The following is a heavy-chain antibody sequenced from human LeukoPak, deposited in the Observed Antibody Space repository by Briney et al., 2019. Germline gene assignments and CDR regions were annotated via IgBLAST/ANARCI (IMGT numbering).Heavy chain of an antibody. V-gene: IGHV3-33*01. J-gene: IGHJ4*02. CDR3: ARDRIAAAGITEPSY. CDR2: IWYDGSNK. Sequence: GGSLRLSCAASGFTFSSYGMHWVRQAPGKGLEWVAVIWYDGSNKYYADSVKGRFTISRDNSKNTLYLQMNSLRAEDTAVYYCARDRIAAAGITEPSYWGQGTLVTVSS. D-gene: IGHD6-13*01. CDR1: GFTFSSYG.